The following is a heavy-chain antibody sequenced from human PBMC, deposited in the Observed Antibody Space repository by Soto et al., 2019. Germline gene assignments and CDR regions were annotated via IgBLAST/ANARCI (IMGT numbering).Heavy chain of an antibody. CDR3: ARGGLNYDFWSGSNWFDP. J-gene: IGHJ5*02. CDR1: GYTFTSYD. V-gene: IGHV1-8*01. D-gene: IGHD3-3*01. CDR2: MNPNSGNT. Sequence: ASVKVSCKASGYTFTSYDINWVRQATGQGLEWMGWMNPNSGNTGYAQKFQGRVTMTRNTSISTAYMELSSLRSEDTAVYYCARGGLNYDFWSGSNWFDPWGQGTLVTVSS.